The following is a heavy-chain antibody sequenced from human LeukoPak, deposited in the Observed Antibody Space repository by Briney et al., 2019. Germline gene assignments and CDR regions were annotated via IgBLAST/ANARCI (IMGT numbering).Heavy chain of an antibody. Sequence: GGCLRLSCAASGFTFSSYGMHWVRQAPGKGLEWVAVISYDGSNKYYADSVKGRFTISRDNSKNTLYLQMNSLRAEDTAVYYCARGAAPRTYYYGSGSYPPFDYWGQGTMVTVSS. V-gene: IGHV3-30*03. CDR1: GFTFSSYG. D-gene: IGHD3-10*01. CDR3: ARGAAPRTYYYGSGSYPPFDY. CDR2: ISYDGSNK. J-gene: IGHJ4*02.